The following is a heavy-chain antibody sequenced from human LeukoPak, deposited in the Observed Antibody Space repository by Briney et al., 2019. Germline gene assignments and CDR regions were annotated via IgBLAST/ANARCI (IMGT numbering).Heavy chain of an antibody. CDR2: IYYSGST. CDR1: GGSISSSSYY. CDR3: ARFACSGGSCYRRPVYGRFDY. Sequence: KASETLSLTCTVSGGSISSSSYYWGWIRQPPGKGLEWIGSIYYSGSTYYNPSLKSRVTISVDTSKNQFSLKLSSVTAADTAVYYCARFACSGGSCYRRPVYGRFDYWGQGTLVTVSS. V-gene: IGHV4-39*07. J-gene: IGHJ4*02. D-gene: IGHD2-15*01.